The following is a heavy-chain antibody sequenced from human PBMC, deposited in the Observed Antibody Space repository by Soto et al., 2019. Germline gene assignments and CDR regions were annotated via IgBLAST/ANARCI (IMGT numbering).Heavy chain of an antibody. D-gene: IGHD2-15*01. CDR1: GGTFSSYA. V-gene: IGHV1-69*12. J-gene: IGHJ6*02. CDR3: ARLYCSGGSCYGYYYCCMDV. CDR2: IIPIFGTA. Sequence: QVQLVQSGAEVKKPGSSVKVSCKASGGTFSSYAISGVRQAPGQGLEWVGGIIPIFGTANYAQKFQGRVTIPADESTSIAYMEMSSLRSEDTAVYYCARLYCSGGSCYGYYYCCMDVWGQGTTVTVSS.